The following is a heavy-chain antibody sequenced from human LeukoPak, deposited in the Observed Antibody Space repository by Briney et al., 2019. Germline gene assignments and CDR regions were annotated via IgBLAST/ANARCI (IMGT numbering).Heavy chain of an antibody. J-gene: IGHJ1*01. Sequence: PSETLSLTCTVSGGSISSYYWSWIRQPPGKGLEWIGYIYYSGSTNYNPSLKSRVTISVDTSKNQFSLKLSSVTAADTAVYYCARHEKRRLGYCSSTSCYEYFQHWGQGTLVTVSS. D-gene: IGHD2-2*01. V-gene: IGHV4-59*08. CDR1: GGSISSYY. CDR3: ARHEKRRLGYCSSTSCYEYFQH. CDR2: IYYSGST.